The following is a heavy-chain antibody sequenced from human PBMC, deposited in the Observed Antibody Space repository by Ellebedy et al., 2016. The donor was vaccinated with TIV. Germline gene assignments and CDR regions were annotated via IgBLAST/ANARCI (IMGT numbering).Heavy chain of an antibody. CDR2: INPDSGDT. CDR1: GYTLRDYY. V-gene: IGHV1-2*06. J-gene: IGHJ5*02. Sequence: AASVTVSCKASGYTLRDYYLNWVRHAPGQGLDWMGRINPDSGDTDYAQKFQGRVTRTRDTSISTAYMELSRLKSDDTAVYYCARYISEYTSSWFNWFDPWGQGTLVTVSS. D-gene: IGHD6-13*01. CDR3: ARYISEYTSSWFNWFDP.